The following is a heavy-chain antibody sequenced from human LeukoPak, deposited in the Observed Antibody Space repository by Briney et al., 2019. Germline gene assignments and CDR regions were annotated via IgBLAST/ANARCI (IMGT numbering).Heavy chain of an antibody. V-gene: IGHV4-38-2*02. CDR1: GYSISSGYY. CDR3: ARILRGVIVTSFDY. J-gene: IGHJ4*02. CDR2: ISHAGST. D-gene: IGHD3-10*01. Sequence: SETLSLTCTVFGYSISSGYYWGWVRQPPGKGLEWMGSISHAGSTDYSPSLKSRVTISLDTSKNQFSLKLRPVTAADTAVYYCARILRGVIVTSFDYWGQGILVTVSS.